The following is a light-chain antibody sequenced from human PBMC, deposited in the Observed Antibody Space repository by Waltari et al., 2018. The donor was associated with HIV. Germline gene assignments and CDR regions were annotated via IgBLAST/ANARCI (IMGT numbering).Light chain of an antibody. CDR3: CSYVRLTFGLI. V-gene: IGLV2-11*01. CDR2: DVS. Sequence: QSALTQPRSVSGSPGQSVTISCTGTSSDVGGYNYVSWYQQHPGKAPKLMIYDVSKRPSGVPDRFSGSKSGNTASLTISGLQAEDEADYYCCSYVRLTFGLIFGGGTKLTV. J-gene: IGLJ2*01. CDR1: SSDVGGYNY.